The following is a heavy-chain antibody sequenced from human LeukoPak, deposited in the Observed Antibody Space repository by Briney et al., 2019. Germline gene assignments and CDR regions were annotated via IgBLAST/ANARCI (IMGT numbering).Heavy chain of an antibody. CDR2: IHYSGST. V-gene: IGHV4-59*12. CDR3: AREIAVTGTLRFDP. D-gene: IGHD6-19*01. CDR1: GGSISSYY. Sequence: SETLSLTCTVSGGSISSYYWSWIRQPPGKGLEWIGYIHYSGSTNYSPSLKSRVTISIDTSKNQFSLKLSSVTATDTAVYYCAREIAVTGTLRFDPWGQGTLVTVSS. J-gene: IGHJ5*02.